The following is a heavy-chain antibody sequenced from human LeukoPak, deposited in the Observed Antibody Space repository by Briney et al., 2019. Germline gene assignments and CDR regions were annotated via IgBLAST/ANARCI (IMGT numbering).Heavy chain of an antibody. CDR2: IRRSSSTI. Sequence: GGSLRLSCAASVFTFSSYSMNWVRQAPGKGLEGVSYIRRSSSTIYYADSVKGRFTSSRDNAKNSLYLQMTSLRAEDTAVYYCAELGITMIGGVWGKGTTVTISS. V-gene: IGHV3-48*01. J-gene: IGHJ6*04. CDR1: VFTFSSYS. CDR3: AELGITMIGGV. D-gene: IGHD3-10*02.